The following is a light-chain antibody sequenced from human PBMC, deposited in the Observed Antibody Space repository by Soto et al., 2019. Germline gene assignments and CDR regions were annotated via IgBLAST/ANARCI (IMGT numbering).Light chain of an antibody. CDR3: QVWDSSSDHYV. CDR1: NIGSKS. CDR2: YDS. J-gene: IGLJ1*01. Sequence: SSELTQPPSVSVAPGKTARITCGGNNIGSKSVHWYQQKPGQAPVLVIYYDSDRPSGIPERFSGSNSGNTATLPISRVEAGDEADYYCQVWDSSSDHYVFGTGTKVTVL. V-gene: IGLV3-21*04.